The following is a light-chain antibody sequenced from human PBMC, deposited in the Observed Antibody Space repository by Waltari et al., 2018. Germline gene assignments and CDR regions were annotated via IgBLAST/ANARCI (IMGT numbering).Light chain of an antibody. J-gene: IGLJ3*02. CDR2: DND. V-gene: IGLV1-51*01. Sequence: QSVLTQAPSVSAATGQKVTISCPGSSSNIGNKYVSCYQKFPGTAPKLLIYDNDKRPAGIPDRFSASKSGTSATLGITGRQTGDEANYYCGTWDTSLSAWVFGGGTKLTVL. CDR1: SSNIGNKY. CDR3: GTWDTSLSAWV.